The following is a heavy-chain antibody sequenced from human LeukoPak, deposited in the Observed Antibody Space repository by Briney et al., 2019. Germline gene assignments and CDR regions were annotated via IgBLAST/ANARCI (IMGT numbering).Heavy chain of an antibody. J-gene: IGHJ6*03. Sequence: SETLSLTCTVSGGSISSGGYYWSWIRQHPGKGLEWIGEINHSGSTNYNPSLKSRVTISVDTSKNQFSLKLSSVTAADTAVYYCARRRATKVYYYYMDVWGKGTTVTVSS. CDR3: ARRRATKVYYYYMDV. D-gene: IGHD5-12*01. V-gene: IGHV4-31*03. CDR1: GGSISSGGYY. CDR2: INHSGST.